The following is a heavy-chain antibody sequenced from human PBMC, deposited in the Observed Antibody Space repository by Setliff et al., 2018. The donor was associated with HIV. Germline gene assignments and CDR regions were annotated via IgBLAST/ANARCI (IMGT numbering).Heavy chain of an antibody. D-gene: IGHD6-19*01. CDR2: IYYSGST. CDR1: GGSISSGGYY. V-gene: IGHV4-39*01. J-gene: IGHJ6*03. Sequence: LSLTCTVSGGSISSGGYYWGWIRQPPGKGLEWIGSIYYSGSTYYNPSLKSRVTISVDTSKNQFSLKLSSVTAADTAVYYCARHHSSAPLRRWDNYYYMDVWGKGTTVTVSS. CDR3: ARHHSSAPLRRWDNYYYMDV.